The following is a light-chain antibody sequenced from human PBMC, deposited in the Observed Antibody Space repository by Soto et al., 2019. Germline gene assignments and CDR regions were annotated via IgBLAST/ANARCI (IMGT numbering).Light chain of an antibody. CDR3: QQFGSSPPWT. J-gene: IGKJ1*01. CDR2: GAS. Sequence: ELVLTQSPGTLSLSPGEIATLSCRASQSVSSNYLVWYQQKPGKPPRLLIYGASSRATGIPDRFSVSGSGTDFTLTISRLEPEDFALYYCQQFGSSPPWTFGQGTNVEIK. V-gene: IGKV3-20*01. CDR1: QSVSSNY.